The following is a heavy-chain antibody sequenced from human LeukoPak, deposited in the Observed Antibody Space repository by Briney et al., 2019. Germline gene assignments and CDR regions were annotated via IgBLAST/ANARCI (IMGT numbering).Heavy chain of an antibody. V-gene: IGHV3-33*01. J-gene: IGHJ4*02. CDR2: TWYDGSNK. Sequence: GGSLRLSCAASGFTFSRYGMHWVRQAPGKGLEWVAVTWYDGSNKYYADSVKGRFTISRDNSKNTLYVQMNSLRVEDTAVYYCARDASSGRYYSDYWGQGTLVTVSS. D-gene: IGHD6-19*01. CDR1: GFTFSRYG. CDR3: ARDASSGRYYSDY.